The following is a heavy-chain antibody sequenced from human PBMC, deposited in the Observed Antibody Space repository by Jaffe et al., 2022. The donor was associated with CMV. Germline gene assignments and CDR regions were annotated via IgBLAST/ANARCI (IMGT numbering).Heavy chain of an antibody. Sequence: QLQLQESGPGLVKPSETLSLTCTVSGGSISSSSYYWGWIRQPPGKGLEWIGSIYYSGSTYYNPSLKSRVTISVDTSKNQFSLKLSSVTAADTAVYYCARRGYYYYDSSGYYSPDAFDIWGQGTMVTVSS. CDR3: ARRGYYYYDSSGYYSPDAFDI. V-gene: IGHV4-39*01. CDR2: IYYSGST. CDR1: GGSISSSSYY. D-gene: IGHD3-22*01. J-gene: IGHJ3*02.